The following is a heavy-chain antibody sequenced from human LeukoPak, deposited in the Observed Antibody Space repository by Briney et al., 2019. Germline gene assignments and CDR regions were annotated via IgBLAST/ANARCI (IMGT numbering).Heavy chain of an antibody. Sequence: SETLSLTCTVSGGSISSHYWSWIRQPPGKGLEWIGYIYYSGSTNYNPSLKSRVTISVDTSKNQFSLKLSPVTAADTAVYYCARVLNYYYYMDVWGKGTTVTASS. CDR2: IYYSGST. V-gene: IGHV4-59*11. CDR3: ARVLNYYYYMDV. J-gene: IGHJ6*03. CDR1: GGSISSHY. D-gene: IGHD2-8*02.